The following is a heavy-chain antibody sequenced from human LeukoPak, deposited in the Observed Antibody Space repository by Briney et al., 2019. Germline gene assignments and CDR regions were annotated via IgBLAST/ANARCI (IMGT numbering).Heavy chain of an antibody. V-gene: IGHV3-74*01. D-gene: IGHD5-18*01. CDR1: GFTFTSYW. CDR2: INGYGSST. CDR3: GRDPPGKTAFNY. Sequence: GGSLRLSCAASGFTFTSYWMHWVRQAPGKGLVWVSRINGYGSSTDFADSVKGRFTISRDNAKNTLYLRMNSLRAEDTAVYYCGRDPPGKTAFNYGGQGPLATVS. J-gene: IGHJ4*02.